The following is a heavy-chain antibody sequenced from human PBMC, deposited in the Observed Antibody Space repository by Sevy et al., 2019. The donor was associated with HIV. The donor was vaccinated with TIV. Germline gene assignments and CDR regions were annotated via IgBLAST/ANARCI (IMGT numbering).Heavy chain of an antibody. J-gene: IGHJ4*02. CDR2: ISHDERTT. CDR3: ARDPDKSGNY. Sequence: GGSLRLSCAASGFTFSTYAMHWLRQAPGKGLEWVAVISHDERTTYYADSVKGRFTISRDNSKNTLYLQMDSLRPEDTTIYYCARDPDKSGNYWGQGTLVTVSS. V-gene: IGHV3-30*04. CDR1: GFTFSTYA.